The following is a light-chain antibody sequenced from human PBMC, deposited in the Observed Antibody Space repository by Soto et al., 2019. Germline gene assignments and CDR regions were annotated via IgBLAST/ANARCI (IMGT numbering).Light chain of an antibody. V-gene: IGKV3-11*01. CDR1: QSVSSY. CDR3: QHRSNWPT. Sequence: LVLTQSPATLSLSPGERATLSCRASQSVSSYLAWYQQKPGQAPRLLIYDASNRAAGIPARFSGSGSGTDFTLTISSLEPEDFAVYYCQHRSNWPTFGQGTKVETK. J-gene: IGKJ1*01. CDR2: DAS.